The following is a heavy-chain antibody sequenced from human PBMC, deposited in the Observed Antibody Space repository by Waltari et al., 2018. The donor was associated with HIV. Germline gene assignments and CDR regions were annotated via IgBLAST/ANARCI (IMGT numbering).Heavy chain of an antibody. CDR1: GGSFSGYY. CDR3: ARGRYSSSWYPIYGMDV. D-gene: IGHD6-13*01. J-gene: IGHJ6*02. V-gene: IGHV4-34*01. CDR2: INHSGST. Sequence: QVQLQQWGAGLLKPSETLSLTCAVYGGSFSGYYWSWIRQPPGKGLEWIGEINHSGSTNYNPSLKSRVTISVDTSKNQFSLKLSSVTAADTAVYYCARGRYSSSWYPIYGMDVWGQGTTVTVSS.